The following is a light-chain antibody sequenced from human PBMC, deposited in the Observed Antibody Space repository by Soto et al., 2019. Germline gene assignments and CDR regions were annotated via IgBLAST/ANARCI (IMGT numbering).Light chain of an antibody. CDR3: QQYGSSGT. J-gene: IGKJ1*01. Sequence: TLMTPSPAILCLRPGHRPTLACMASQSVSNNYLAWYQQKPGQAPRLLIYGASNRATGIPDRFSGSGSGTDFTLTISRLETEDFAVYYCQQYGSSGTFGQGTKVDIK. V-gene: IGKV3-20*01. CDR2: GAS. CDR1: QSVSNNY.